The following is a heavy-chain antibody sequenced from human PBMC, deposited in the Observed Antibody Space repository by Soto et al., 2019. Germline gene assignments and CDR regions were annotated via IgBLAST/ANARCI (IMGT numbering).Heavy chain of an antibody. J-gene: IGHJ4*02. CDR1: GFTFDDYA. Sequence: DVQLVESGGGLVQPGRSLRLSCAASGFTFDDYAMHWVRQAPGKGLEWVSGISWNSGSIGYADSVKGRFTISRDNAKNSLYLQMNSLRAEDTALYYCAKDRAGCGGDCYSGYFDYWGQGTLVTVSS. CDR2: ISWNSGSI. D-gene: IGHD2-21*01. CDR3: AKDRAGCGGDCYSGYFDY. V-gene: IGHV3-9*01.